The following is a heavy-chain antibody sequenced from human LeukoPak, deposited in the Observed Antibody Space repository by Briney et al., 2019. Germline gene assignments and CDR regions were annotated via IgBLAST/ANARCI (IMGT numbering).Heavy chain of an antibody. J-gene: IGHJ4*02. CDR2: IGGSGGST. D-gene: IGHD6-13*01. Sequence: SGGSLRLSCAGSGFTFSSNAMSWVGRAPGKGLEWVSGIGGSGGSTYYADSVKGRFTISRDNSKNTLYLQMNSLRAEDTAVYYCAKAPPGYSSSWYGGYYFDYWGQGTLVTVSS. CDR1: GFTFSSNA. CDR3: AKAPPGYSSSWYGGYYFDY. V-gene: IGHV3-23*01.